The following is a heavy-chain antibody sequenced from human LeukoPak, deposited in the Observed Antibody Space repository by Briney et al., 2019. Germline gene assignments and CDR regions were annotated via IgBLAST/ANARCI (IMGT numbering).Heavy chain of an antibody. CDR1: GGSFSGYY. CDR2: IHHSGST. V-gene: IGHV4-34*01. J-gene: IGHJ3*02. CDR3: ARLIWFGSASDI. Sequence: PSETLSLTCAVYGGSFSGYYWSWMRQTPGKGLEWIGEIHHSGSTNYNPSLKSRVTISLDTSKNQFSLKLSSVTAADTAVYYCARLIWFGSASDIWGQGTMVTVSS. D-gene: IGHD3-10*01.